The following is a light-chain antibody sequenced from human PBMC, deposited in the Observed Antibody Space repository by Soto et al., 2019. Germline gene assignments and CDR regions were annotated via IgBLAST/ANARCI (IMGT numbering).Light chain of an antibody. CDR3: QQYKSNLYT. Sequence: DIQMTQSPSTLSASVGDRVTITCRASQPISSWLAWYQQKPGKAPQLLIYDASGLENGVPSRFSGRGSGTEFTLTISGLQPDDFATYFCQQYKSNLYTFGQGTKLEMK. CDR1: QPISSW. V-gene: IGKV1-5*01. J-gene: IGKJ2*01. CDR2: DAS.